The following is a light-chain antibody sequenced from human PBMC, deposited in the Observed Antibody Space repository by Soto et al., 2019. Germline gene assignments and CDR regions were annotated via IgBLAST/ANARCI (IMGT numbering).Light chain of an antibody. CDR2: GAS. CDR3: QEYGSSPGT. CDR1: QSVSSDY. Sequence: EIVLTQSPGTLSLSAGERATLSCRASQSVSSDYLAWFQQKPGQAPRLLIFGASNRDTGIPDRFSGSGSGTDFTLTISRLEPEDFAMYYGQEYGSSPGTFGQGTKVDIK. V-gene: IGKV3-20*01. J-gene: IGKJ1*01.